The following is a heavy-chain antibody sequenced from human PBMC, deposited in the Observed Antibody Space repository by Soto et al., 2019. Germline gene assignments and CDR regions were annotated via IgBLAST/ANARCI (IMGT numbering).Heavy chain of an antibody. J-gene: IGHJ6*02. CDR3: AVPAAKRVYYYGMDV. Sequence: ASVKVSCKASGGTFSSYAISWVRQAPGQGLEWMGGIIPIFGTANYAQKFQGRVTITADESPSTAYMELSSLRSEDTAVYYCAVPAAKRVYYYGMDVWGQGTTVTVSS. CDR1: GGTFSSYA. D-gene: IGHD2-2*01. V-gene: IGHV1-69*13. CDR2: IIPIFGTA.